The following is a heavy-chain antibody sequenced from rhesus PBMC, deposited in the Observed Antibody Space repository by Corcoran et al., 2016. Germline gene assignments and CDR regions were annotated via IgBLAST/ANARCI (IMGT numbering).Heavy chain of an antibody. CDR2: ILPLVGIN. J-gene: IGHJ1*01. D-gene: IGHD2-21*01. Sequence: QVQLVQSGAEVKKPGASVKVSCKASGFTFGSYAISWVRQAPGQGLEWMGVILPLVGINNSAEKLQGRVTITADTSTSTAYMELSSLRSEDTAVYYCARGGDCTGSGCYVEWYFEFWGQGALVTVSS. V-gene: IGHV1-198*02. CDR1: GFTFGSYA. CDR3: ARGGDCTGSGCYVEWYFEF.